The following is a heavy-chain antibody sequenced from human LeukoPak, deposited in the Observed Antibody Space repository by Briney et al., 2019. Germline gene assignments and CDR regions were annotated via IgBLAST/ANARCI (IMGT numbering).Heavy chain of an antibody. CDR1: GFTFSTHA. J-gene: IGHJ4*02. Sequence: GGSLRLSCAASGFTFSTHAMSWVRQAPGKGLEWVSTIVGSGSRTFYADSVKGRFTIARDNSKNTLYLQMNSLRAEDTAVYYCAKDRGYSSGLFDYWGQGTLVTVSS. CDR2: IVGSGSRT. CDR3: AKDRGYSSGLFDY. D-gene: IGHD5-18*01. V-gene: IGHV3-23*01.